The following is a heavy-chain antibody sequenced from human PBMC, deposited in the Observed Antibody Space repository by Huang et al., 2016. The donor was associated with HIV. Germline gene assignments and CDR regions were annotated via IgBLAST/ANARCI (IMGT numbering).Heavy chain of an antibody. CDR3: ATVDYYDTSGPQRGYFDN. J-gene: IGHJ4*02. CDR1: GGSFRKFA. D-gene: IGHD3-22*01. CDR2: VIPTRGTA. Sequence: QVQLVQSGAEVKKPGSSVKVSCKAAGGSFRKFAIGGVRQAPGQGLEWVGGVIPTRGTANYAQNVQGRVTIIADESTSTAYMELSSLRSEDTAVYYCATVDYYDTSGPQRGYFDNWGQGTLVTVSS. V-gene: IGHV1-69*01.